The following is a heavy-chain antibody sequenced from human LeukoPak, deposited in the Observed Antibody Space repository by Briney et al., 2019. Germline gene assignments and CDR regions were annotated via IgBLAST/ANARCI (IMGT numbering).Heavy chain of an antibody. CDR1: GASISRDDYY. D-gene: IGHD4-17*01. CDR2: ISYGGNT. CDR3: AREYGDWVGGRPYNWFDP. V-gene: IGHV4-30-4*08. Sequence: NSSETLSLTCTVSGASISRDDYYWSWIRQPPGKGLEWIGYISYGGNTYYNPSLKSRVTISEDTSKKQFSLKLTSVIAADTAVYYRAREYGDWVGGRPYNWFDPWGQGTLVTVSS. J-gene: IGHJ5*02.